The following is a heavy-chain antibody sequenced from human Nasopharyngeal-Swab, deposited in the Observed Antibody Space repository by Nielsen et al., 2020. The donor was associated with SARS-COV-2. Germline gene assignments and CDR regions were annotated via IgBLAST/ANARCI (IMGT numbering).Heavy chain of an antibody. V-gene: IGHV4-39*01. CDR1: GGSISSSSYY. CDR2: IYYSGST. CDR3: ARGRRITIFGVVITSYGMDV. Sequence: SETLFLTCTVSGGSISSSSYYWDWIRQPPGKGLEWIGSIYYSGSTYYNPSLKSRVTISVDTSKNQFSLKLSSVTAADTAVYYCARGRRITIFGVVITSYGMDVWGQGTTVTVSS. D-gene: IGHD3-3*01. J-gene: IGHJ6*02.